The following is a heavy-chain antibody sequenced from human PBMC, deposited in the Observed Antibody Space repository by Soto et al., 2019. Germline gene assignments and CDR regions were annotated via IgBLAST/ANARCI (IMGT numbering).Heavy chain of an antibody. CDR2: INPHGGST. CDR3: APSSGCDVCIIRENSDWY. D-gene: IGHD3-16*01. Sequence: ASENRDWKAPRATITRYYRNCVRQAPGQEIEWIGVINPHGGSTVYAQKFQGRVTMTRDTSASTVYMELSSLRSEDTAVYYCAPSSGCDVCIIRENSDWYWGQ. J-gene: IGHJ4*02. CDR1: RATITRYY. V-gene: IGHV1-46*01.